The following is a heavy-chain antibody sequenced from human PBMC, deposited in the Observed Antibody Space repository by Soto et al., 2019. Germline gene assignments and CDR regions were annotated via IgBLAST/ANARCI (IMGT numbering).Heavy chain of an antibody. Sequence: PGESLKLSCKGSGYSFTTYWIGWVRQMPGKGLEWMGIIYPADSDTRYSPSFQGHVTISADKSISTAYLQWSSLKASDTAMYYCARQGMITRPDYGMAVWGKGTTVTVSS. D-gene: IGHD3-16*01. CDR2: IYPADSDT. CDR1: GYSFTTYW. V-gene: IGHV5-51*01. J-gene: IGHJ6*04. CDR3: ARQGMITRPDYGMAV.